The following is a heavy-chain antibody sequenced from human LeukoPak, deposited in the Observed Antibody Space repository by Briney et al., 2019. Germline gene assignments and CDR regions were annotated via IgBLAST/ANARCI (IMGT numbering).Heavy chain of an antibody. V-gene: IGHV3-53*01. D-gene: IGHD6-13*01. CDR1: GFTVSSNY. CDR2: IYSGGST. J-gene: IGHJ4*02. CDR3: AKATGYSSSWPDYFDY. Sequence: GGSLRLSCAASGFTVSSNYMSWVRQAPGKGLEWVSVIYSGGSTYYADSVKGRFTISRGNSKNTLYLQMNSLRAEDTAVYYCAKATGYSSSWPDYFDYWGQGTLVTVSS.